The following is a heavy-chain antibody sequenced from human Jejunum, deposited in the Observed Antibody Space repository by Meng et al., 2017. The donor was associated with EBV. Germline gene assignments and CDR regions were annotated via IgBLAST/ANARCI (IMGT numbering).Heavy chain of an antibody. CDR2: IYSSEST. CDR3: ARDQNGSYFAY. Sequence: QGQRQGSGPGLGKPSETLSLTCTVSGGSVSSGGYYWSWIRQPPGKGLEWIGYIYSSESTNYKSSLKSRVTISADTSKNQFSLRLSSVTAADTAVYYCARDQNGSYFAYWGQGTLVTVSS. D-gene: IGHD1-26*01. CDR1: GGSVSSGGYY. V-gene: IGHV4-61*08. J-gene: IGHJ4*02.